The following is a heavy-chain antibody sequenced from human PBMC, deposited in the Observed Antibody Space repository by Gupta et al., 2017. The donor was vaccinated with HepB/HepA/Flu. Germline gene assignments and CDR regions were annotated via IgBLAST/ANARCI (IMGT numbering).Heavy chain of an antibody. CDR3: ARGFCSATACYSDWFDP. Sequence: QLHLREPGSRLVKPSQNLTLTCAVSGASVPSGGNALSWLRTSPGQGLEWIGYIYNTGDPKYNPSLQSRVTMSLDRPNNRFSPKLASVTAADTAVYYCARGFCSATACYSDWFDPWGQGILVTVSS. J-gene: IGHJ5*02. CDR1: GASVPSGGNA. CDR2: IYNTGDP. D-gene: IGHD3-3*01. V-gene: IGHV4-30-2*06.